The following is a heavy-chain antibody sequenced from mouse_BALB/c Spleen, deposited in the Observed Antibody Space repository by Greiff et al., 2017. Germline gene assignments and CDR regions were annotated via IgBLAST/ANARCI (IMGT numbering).Heavy chain of an antibody. Sequence: VKLMESGPGLVAPSQSLSITCTVSGFSLTTYGVHWVRQPPGKGLEWLGVIWAGGSTNYNSALMSRLSISRDSSKSQVFLKMNSLQTDDTGMYYCARARYGNYDFDVWGAGTTVTVSS. CDR3: ARARYGNYDFDV. J-gene: IGHJ1*01. CDR2: IWAGGST. D-gene: IGHD2-1*01. V-gene: IGHV2-9*02. CDR1: GFSLTTYG.